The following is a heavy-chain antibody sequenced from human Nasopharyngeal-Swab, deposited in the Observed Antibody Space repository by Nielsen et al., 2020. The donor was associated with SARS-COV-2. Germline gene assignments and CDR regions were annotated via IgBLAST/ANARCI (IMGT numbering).Heavy chain of an antibody. CDR3: ARDYYDSSGSAKGNDY. V-gene: IGHV3-20*04. D-gene: IGHD3-22*01. Sequence: GGSRRLSCAASGFTFDDYGMSWVRQAPGQGLEWVSGINWNGGSTGYADSVKGRFTISRDNAKNSLYLQMNSLRAEDTALYYCARDYYDSSGSAKGNDYWGQGTLVTVSS. CDR1: GFTFDDYG. J-gene: IGHJ4*02. CDR2: INWNGGST.